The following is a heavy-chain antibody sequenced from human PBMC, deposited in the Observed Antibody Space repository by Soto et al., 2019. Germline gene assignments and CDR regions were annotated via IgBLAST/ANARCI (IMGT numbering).Heavy chain of an antibody. CDR1: GGSISTTYW. J-gene: IGHJ6*01. V-gene: IGHV4-4*02. CDR2: IHHGTGT. CDR3: APNDSLDLGR. D-gene: IGHD3-16*01. Sequence: QVQLQESGPGLVKPSGTLSLTCAVSGGSISTTYWWSWVRQSPGKGLEWIGEIHHGTGTNYNPSPQRPITLFPDKAKNPPFLRAASWDLADTGGYLWAPNDSLDLGRWGQG.